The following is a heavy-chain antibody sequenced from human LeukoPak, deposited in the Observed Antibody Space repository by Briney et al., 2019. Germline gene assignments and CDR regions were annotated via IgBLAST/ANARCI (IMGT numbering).Heavy chain of an antibody. CDR1: GLTFSNYW. J-gene: IGHJ4*02. Sequence: QPGGSLRLSCAASGLTFSNYWMSWVRQAPGKGLEWVANIKQDGSEKYYADSVKGRFTISRDNAKSSLYLQLNSLRVEDTAVYHCASTQTFDYWGQGTLVTVPS. CDR3: ASTQTFDY. CDR2: IKQDGSEK. V-gene: IGHV3-7*05.